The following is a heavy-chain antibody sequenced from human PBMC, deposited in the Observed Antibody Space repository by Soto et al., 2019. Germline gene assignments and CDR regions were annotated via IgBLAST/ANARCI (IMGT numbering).Heavy chain of an antibody. CDR1: GGTFSSYA. Sequence: QVQRVQSGAEVKKPGSSVKVSCKASGGTFSSYAISWVRQAPGQGLEWMGGIIPIFGTANYAQKFQGRVTITADESTSTAYMELSSLRSEDTAVYYCASGRPGPAAIGGAYYYYYGMDVWGQGTTVTVSS. CDR3: ASGRPGPAAIGGAYYYYYGMDV. CDR2: IIPIFGTA. V-gene: IGHV1-69*01. D-gene: IGHD2-2*01. J-gene: IGHJ6*02.